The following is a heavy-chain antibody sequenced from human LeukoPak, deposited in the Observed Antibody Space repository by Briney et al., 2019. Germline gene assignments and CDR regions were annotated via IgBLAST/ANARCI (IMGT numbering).Heavy chain of an antibody. CDR2: INPNSGGT. CDR1: EYTFTDYY. V-gene: IGHV1-2*02. Sequence: ASVKVSCKASEYTFTDYYMHWVRQAPGQGLEWMGWINPNSGGTKYAQKFQGRVTMTRDPSISTAYMELSRLRFDDTAVYYCARDAWLVGATNLYYFDHWGQGTPATVSS. J-gene: IGHJ4*02. CDR3: ARDAWLVGATNLYYFDH. D-gene: IGHD1-26*01.